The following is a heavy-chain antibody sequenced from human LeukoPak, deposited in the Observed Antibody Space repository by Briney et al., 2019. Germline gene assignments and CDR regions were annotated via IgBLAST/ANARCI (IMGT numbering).Heavy chain of an antibody. CDR1: GGSISSYY. CDR3: ARSTYYYDSSGYYDNAFDI. D-gene: IGHD3-22*01. Sequence: PSETLSLTCTVSGGSISSYYWSWIRQPPGKGLEWIGYIYYSGSTNYNPSLKSRVTISVDTSKNLFFLKLSSVTAADTAVYYCARSTYYYDSSGYYDNAFDIWGQGTMVTVSS. J-gene: IGHJ3*02. V-gene: IGHV4-59*01. CDR2: IYYSGST.